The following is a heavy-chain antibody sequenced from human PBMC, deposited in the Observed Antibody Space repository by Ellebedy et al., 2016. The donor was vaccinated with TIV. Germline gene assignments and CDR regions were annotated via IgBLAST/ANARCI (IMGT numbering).Heavy chain of an antibody. Sequence: PGGSLRLSCAASGFTFSSYSMNRVRQAPGKGLEWVSYISSSSSTIYYADSVKGRFTISRDNAKNSLYLQMNSLRDEDTAVYYCARDPSPYYDSSGYLFWGQGTLVTVSS. CDR1: GFTFSSYS. V-gene: IGHV3-48*02. CDR3: ARDPSPYYDSSGYLF. D-gene: IGHD3-22*01. J-gene: IGHJ4*02. CDR2: ISSSSSTI.